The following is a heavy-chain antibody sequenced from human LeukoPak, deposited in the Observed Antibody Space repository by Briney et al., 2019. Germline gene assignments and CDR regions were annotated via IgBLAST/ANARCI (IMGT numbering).Heavy chain of an antibody. D-gene: IGHD6-19*01. CDR2: ITSSSRYI. CDR1: GFTFSSYS. V-gene: IGHV3-21*01. CDR3: ASNTAVAGHYFDY. Sequence: GGSLRLSCAASGFTFSSYSMNWVRQAPGKGLEWVSSITSSSRYIYYADSVKGRFTISRDNAKNSLYLQMNSLRADDTAVYYCASNTAVAGHYFDYWGQGTLVTVSS. J-gene: IGHJ4*02.